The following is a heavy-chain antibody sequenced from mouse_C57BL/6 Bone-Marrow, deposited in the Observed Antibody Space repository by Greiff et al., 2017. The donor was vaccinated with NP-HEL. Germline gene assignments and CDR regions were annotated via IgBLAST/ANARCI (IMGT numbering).Heavy chain of an antibody. J-gene: IGHJ2*01. CDR3: ARGYDYLFDY. CDR1: GYAFSSSW. D-gene: IGHD2-4*01. CDR2: IYPGDGDT. Sequence: QVQLKESGPELVKPGASVKISCKASGYAFSSSWMNWVKQRPGKGLEWIGRIYPGDGDTNYNGKFKGKATLTADKSSSTAYMQLSSLTSEDSAVYFCARGYDYLFDYWGQGTTLTVSS. V-gene: IGHV1-82*01.